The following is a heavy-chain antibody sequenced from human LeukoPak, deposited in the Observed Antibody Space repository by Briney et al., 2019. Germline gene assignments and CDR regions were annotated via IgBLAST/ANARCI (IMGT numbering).Heavy chain of an antibody. V-gene: IGHV4-34*01. CDR3: ARGRYGMDV. CDR2: IHHSGTT. CDR1: GGPVSGYY. Sequence: SSETLSLTSSVSGGPVSGYYWSWIRQSPGKGLEWIGEIHHSGTTNYNPSLKSRVTISIDTSKNQFSLKLSSVTAADTAVYYCARGRYGMDVWGQGTTVTVSS. J-gene: IGHJ6*02.